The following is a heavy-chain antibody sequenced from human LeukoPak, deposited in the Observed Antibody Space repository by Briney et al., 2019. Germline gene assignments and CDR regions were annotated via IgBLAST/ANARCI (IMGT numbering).Heavy chain of an antibody. D-gene: IGHD2-15*01. CDR2: INAYNGNT. V-gene: IGHV1-18*01. Sequence: ASVKVSCKASGYTFTNYGFSWVRQAPGQGLEWMGWINAYNGNTNYAQKLQGRVTMTTDTSTNTAYMELRSLRSDDTAVYYCARRYYSGGSCYSDGYYGMDVWGQGTTVTVSS. J-gene: IGHJ6*02. CDR1: GYTFTNYG. CDR3: ARRYYSGGSCYSDGYYGMDV.